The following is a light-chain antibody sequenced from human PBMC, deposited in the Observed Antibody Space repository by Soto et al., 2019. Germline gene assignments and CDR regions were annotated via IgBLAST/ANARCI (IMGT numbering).Light chain of an antibody. CDR3: ISYTSGTSPYV. CDR2: EVS. CDR1: SSDVGKYDY. Sequence: QSALTQPPSASGSPGQSVTISCTGTSSDVGKYDYVSWFQHHPGKAPKLIIYEVSKRPSGVPDRFSGSKSGSTASLTVSGLQAEDEADYYCISYTSGTSPYVFGTGTKLTVL. V-gene: IGLV2-8*01. J-gene: IGLJ1*01.